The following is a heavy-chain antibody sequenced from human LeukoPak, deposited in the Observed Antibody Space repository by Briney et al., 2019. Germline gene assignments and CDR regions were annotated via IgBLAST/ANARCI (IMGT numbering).Heavy chain of an antibody. Sequence: GGSLRLSCAASGFTFSDYYMSWIRQAPGKGLEWVSYISSSSSYTNYADSVKGRFTISRDNSKNTLYLQMNSRRAEDAAVYYCAKAGGGRMAGAFDIWGQGTMVTASS. V-gene: IGHV3-11*05. D-gene: IGHD3-16*01. CDR2: ISSSSSYT. J-gene: IGHJ3*02. CDR3: AKAGGGRMAGAFDI. CDR1: GFTFSDYY.